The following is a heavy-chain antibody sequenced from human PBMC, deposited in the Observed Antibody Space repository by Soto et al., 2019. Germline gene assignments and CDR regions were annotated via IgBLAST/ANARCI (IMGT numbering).Heavy chain of an antibody. V-gene: IGHV3-23*01. CDR1: GFTFSSYA. D-gene: IGHD2-8*01. CDR3: AKDRRGYCTNGVCSYFDY. CDR2: ISGSGGST. Sequence: VQLLESGGGLVQPGGSLRLSCAASGFTFSSYAMSWVRQAPGKGLEWVSAISGSGGSTYYADSVKGRFTISRDNSKNTLYLQMNSLRAEDTAVYYCAKDRRGYCTNGVCSYFDYWGQGTLVTVSS. J-gene: IGHJ4*02.